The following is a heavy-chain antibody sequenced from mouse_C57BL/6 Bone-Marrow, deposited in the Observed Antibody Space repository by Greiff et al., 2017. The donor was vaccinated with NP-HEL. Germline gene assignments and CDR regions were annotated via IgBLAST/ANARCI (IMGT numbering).Heavy chain of an antibody. CDR1: GYTFTSYW. Sequence: QVQLQQSGADLVKPGASVKLSCKASGYTFTSYWMHWVKQRPGRGLEWIGRIDPNSGGTKFNEKFKTKATLTVDKPSSTAYMQLSSLTSEDSAVYCCARYYYGSRGWYFDVWGTGTTVTVSS. D-gene: IGHD1-1*01. CDR2: IDPNSGGT. CDR3: ARYYYGSRGWYFDV. J-gene: IGHJ1*03. V-gene: IGHV1-72*01.